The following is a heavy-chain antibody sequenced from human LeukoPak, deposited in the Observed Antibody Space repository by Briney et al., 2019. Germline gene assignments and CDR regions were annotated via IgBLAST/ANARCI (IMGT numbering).Heavy chain of an antibody. J-gene: IGHJ4*02. D-gene: IGHD5-12*01. CDR1: GFTFSSYA. CDR2: ISGSGGST. Sequence: GGSLRLSCAASGFTFSSYAMSWVRQAPGKGLEWVSAISGSGGSTFYADSVKGRFTISRDNSKNTLYLQMNSLRAEDTAVYYCANVPGYSGYDFDYWGQGTLVTVSS. CDR3: ANVPGYSGYDFDY. V-gene: IGHV3-23*01.